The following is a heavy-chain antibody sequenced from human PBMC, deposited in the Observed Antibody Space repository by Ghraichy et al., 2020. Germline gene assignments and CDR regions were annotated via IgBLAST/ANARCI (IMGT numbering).Heavy chain of an antibody. CDR1: GFTFDDYT. CDR3: AKDITSGVYGSGSYVRNYYYYYGMDV. Sequence: GGSLRLSCAASGFTFDDYTMHWVRQAPGKGLEWVSLISWDGGSTYYADSVKGRFTISRDNSKNSLYLQMNSLRTEDTALYYCAKDITSGVYGSGSYVRNYYYYYGMDVWGQGTTVTVSS. D-gene: IGHD3-10*01. V-gene: IGHV3-43*01. CDR2: ISWDGGST. J-gene: IGHJ6*02.